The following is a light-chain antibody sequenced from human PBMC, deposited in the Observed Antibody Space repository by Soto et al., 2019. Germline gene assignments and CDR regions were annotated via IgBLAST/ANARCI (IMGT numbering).Light chain of an antibody. V-gene: IGKV1-6*01. CDR1: QDIRGD. J-gene: IGKJ2*01. CDR2: SSS. CDR3: LQDYNYPYT. Sequence: AIPMTQSPSSLSASVGDRVTIACRASQDIRGDLAWYQQKPGRAPKFLMYSSSDLQTGVPSRFSGSGSGTDFTLTITSLQPEDFATYYCLQDYNYPYTFGQGTKLEIK.